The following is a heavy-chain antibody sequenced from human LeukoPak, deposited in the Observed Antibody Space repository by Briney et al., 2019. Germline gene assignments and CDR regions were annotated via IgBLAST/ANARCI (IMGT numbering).Heavy chain of an antibody. CDR1: GFTFSDYY. V-gene: IGHV3-11*01. Sequence: PGGSLRLSCAASGFTFSDYYMSWIRQAPGKGLEWGSYISSSGITISYADSVKGLFTISRDNAKNSLYLQMNSLRAEDTAVYYCARDRTYYDFWSGYKKACWFDPWGQGTLVTVSS. J-gene: IGHJ5*02. CDR3: ARDRTYYDFWSGYKKACWFDP. CDR2: ISSSGITI. D-gene: IGHD3-3*01.